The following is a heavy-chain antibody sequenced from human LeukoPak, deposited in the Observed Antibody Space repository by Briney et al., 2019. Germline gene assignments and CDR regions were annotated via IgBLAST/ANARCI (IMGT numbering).Heavy chain of an antibody. CDR1: GFTFSSYG. Sequence: GGSLRLSCAASGFTFSSYGMNWVRQAPGKGLEWVSYISSTGTTIYYGDSVKGRFTISRDNAKNSLYLQMNSLRAEDTAIYYCARAGPTVTNYFDYWGQGSLVTVSS. CDR2: ISSTGTTI. CDR3: ARAGPTVTNYFDY. V-gene: IGHV3-48*04. D-gene: IGHD4-17*01. J-gene: IGHJ4*02.